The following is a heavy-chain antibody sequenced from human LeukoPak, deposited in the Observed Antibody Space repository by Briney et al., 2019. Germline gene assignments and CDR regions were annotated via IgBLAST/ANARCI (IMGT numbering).Heavy chain of an antibody. V-gene: IGHV3-23*01. J-gene: IGHJ4*02. D-gene: IGHD3-9*01. CDR3: AKDPYYDILTGATAIDY. CDR2: ISGSGGST. Sequence: GGSLRLSCAASGFTFSSYAMSWVRQAPGKGLEWVSAISGSGGSTYYADSVKGRFTISRDNSKNTLYLQMNSLRAEDTAVYYCAKDPYYDILTGATAIDYWGQGTLVTVSS. CDR1: GFTFSSYA.